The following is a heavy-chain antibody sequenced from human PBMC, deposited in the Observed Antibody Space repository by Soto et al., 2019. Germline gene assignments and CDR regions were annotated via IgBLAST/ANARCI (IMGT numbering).Heavy chain of an antibody. Sequence: SETLSLTCTVSGGSFKSGSYSWSWIRQPPGRGVEWVGYVYHTGRTNYNPSLRSRVSISMDTSKNQFSLNLDSVTAADTAVYFCARAFAYFDSWGQGTLVTVSS. CDR2: VYHTGRT. J-gene: IGHJ4*02. CDR1: GGSFKSGSYS. V-gene: IGHV4-61*01. CDR3: ARAFAYFDS. D-gene: IGHD3-3*01.